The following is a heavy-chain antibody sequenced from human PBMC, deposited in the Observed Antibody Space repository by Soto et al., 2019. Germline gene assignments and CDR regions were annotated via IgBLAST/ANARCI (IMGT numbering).Heavy chain of an antibody. CDR1: GYTFTSYG. J-gene: IGHJ5*02. CDR3: AREDYYDSSVNWFDP. Sequence: GASVKVSCKASGYTFTSYGISWVRQAPGQGLEWMGWISAYNGNTNYAQKLQGRVTMTTDTSTSTAYMELRSLRSDDTAVYYCAREDYYDSSVNWFDPWGQGTLVTVSS. CDR2: ISAYNGNT. D-gene: IGHD3-22*01. V-gene: IGHV1-18*04.